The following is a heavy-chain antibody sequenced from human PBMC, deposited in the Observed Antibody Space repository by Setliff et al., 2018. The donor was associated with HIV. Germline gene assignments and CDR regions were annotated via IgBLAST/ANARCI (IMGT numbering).Heavy chain of an antibody. CDR3: AGGLVSQKVPFDP. CDR2: INPNMGDT. D-gene: IGHD1-1*01. Sequence: ASVKVSCKASGYTFTTFGLSWVRQAPGQGLEWMGWINPNMGDTQYAQKFQGRIIMTRDTSINTVYMELSSLTSEDTAVYYCAGGLVSQKVPFDPWGQGTLVTVSS. CDR1: GYTFTTFG. V-gene: IGHV1-2*02. J-gene: IGHJ5*02.